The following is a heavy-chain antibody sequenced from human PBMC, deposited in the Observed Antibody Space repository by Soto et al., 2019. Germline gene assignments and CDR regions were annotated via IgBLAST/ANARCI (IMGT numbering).Heavy chain of an antibody. CDR3: ARDGITMVRGVRKYYYGMDV. CDR1: GGTFSSYA. CDR2: IIPIFGTA. V-gene: IGHV1-69*13. Sequence: ASVKVSCKASGGTFSSYAISWVRQAPGQGLEWMGGIIPIFGTANYAQKFQGRVAITADESTSTAYMELSSLRSEDTAVYYCARDGITMVRGVRKYYYGMDVWGQGTTVTVSS. J-gene: IGHJ6*02. D-gene: IGHD3-10*01.